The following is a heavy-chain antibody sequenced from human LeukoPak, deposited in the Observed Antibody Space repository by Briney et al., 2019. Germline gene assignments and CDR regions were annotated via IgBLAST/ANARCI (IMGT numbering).Heavy chain of an antibody. CDR2: IYYSGST. Sequence: SETLSLTCTVSGGSISSSSYYWGWIRQPPGKGLEWIGSIYYSGSTYYNPSLKSRVTISVDTSKNQFSLKLSSVTAADTAVYYRARERGDYWGQGTLVTVSS. CDR3: ARERGDY. V-gene: IGHV4-39*07. J-gene: IGHJ4*02. CDR1: GGSISSSSYY.